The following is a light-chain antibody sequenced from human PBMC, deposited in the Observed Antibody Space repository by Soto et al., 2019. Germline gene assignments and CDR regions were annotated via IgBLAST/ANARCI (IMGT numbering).Light chain of an antibody. J-gene: IGKJ4*01. CDR2: GAS. CDR3: QQRSKWPGT. Sequence: ETTLSLSPATLSLFPGGSANSICRASQSISSDVAWYQQKPGQAPRLLIYGASNTATGIPARFSGSGSGTDFTLTISSLQPEDIAVYNCQQRSKWPGTFGRGTKVDIK. V-gene: IGKV3-11*01. CDR1: QSISSD.